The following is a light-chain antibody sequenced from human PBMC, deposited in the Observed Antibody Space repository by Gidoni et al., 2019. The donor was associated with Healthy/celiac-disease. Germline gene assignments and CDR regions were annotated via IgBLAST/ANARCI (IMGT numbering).Light chain of an antibody. Sequence: SYELTQPPSVSVPPGQTASITCSGDKLGDKYACWFQQKPGQSPVLVIYQDSKRPSGIPERFSGSHSGNTATLTISGTQAMDEADYYCQAWDSSAAVFGGGTKLTVL. J-gene: IGLJ2*01. CDR2: QDS. V-gene: IGLV3-1*01. CDR1: KLGDKY. CDR3: QAWDSSAAV.